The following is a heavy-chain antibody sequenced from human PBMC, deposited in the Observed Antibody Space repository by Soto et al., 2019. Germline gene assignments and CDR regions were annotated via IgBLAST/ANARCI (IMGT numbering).Heavy chain of an antibody. CDR2: ISYDGSKK. Sequence: DLVESGGGVVQPGMSLRLSCAGSGFTFSDYAIHWVRQAPGKGLEWVAVISYDGSKKYYADSVKGRFTISRDSSKNTLYLQMNSLRPDDTAVYYCARGSRSIFGVDLFDYWGQGTLVIVSS. CDR1: GFTFSDYA. D-gene: IGHD3-3*01. CDR3: ARGSRSIFGVDLFDY. J-gene: IGHJ4*02. V-gene: IGHV3-30-3*01.